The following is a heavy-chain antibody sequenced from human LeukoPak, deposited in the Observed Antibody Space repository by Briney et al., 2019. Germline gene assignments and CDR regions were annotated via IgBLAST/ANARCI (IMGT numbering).Heavy chain of an antibody. D-gene: IGHD2-2*01. CDR1: GYSFTTYW. J-gene: IGHJ4*02. V-gene: IGHV5-51*01. CDR3: ARRSKYCSSTSCYEN. CDR2: IYPGDSDT. Sequence: GESLKISCKASGYSFTTYWIGWVRQMPGKGLEWMGIIYPGDSDTRYSPSFQGQVTISADKSISTAYLQWSSLKASDTAMYYCARRSKYCSSTSCYENWGQGTLVTVSS.